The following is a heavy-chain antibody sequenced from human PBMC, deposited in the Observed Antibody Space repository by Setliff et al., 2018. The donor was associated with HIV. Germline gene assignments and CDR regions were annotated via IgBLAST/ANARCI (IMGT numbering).Heavy chain of an antibody. CDR2: IVPILNAG. Sequence: ASVKVSCKASGGTFRSHEISWVRQAPGQGLEWMGGIVPILNAGNYAPKFQGRVTITADESTTTAYMELSSLRSEDTAVYYCARIPNHSSGFDYWGQGTPVTVSS. CDR1: GGTFRSHE. D-gene: IGHD3-22*01. CDR3: ARIPNHSSGFDY. J-gene: IGHJ4*02. V-gene: IGHV1-69*13.